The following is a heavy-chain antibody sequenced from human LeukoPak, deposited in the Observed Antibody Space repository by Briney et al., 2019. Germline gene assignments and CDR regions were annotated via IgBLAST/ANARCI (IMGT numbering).Heavy chain of an antibody. Sequence: GESLKISCKGSGYSFTSYWIGWVRQMPGKGLGWMGIIYPGDSDTRYSPSFQGQVTISADKSISTAYLQWSSLKASDTAMYYCARITSQDCSSTSCYSDWFDPWGQGTLVTVSS. J-gene: IGHJ5*02. V-gene: IGHV5-51*01. CDR2: IYPGDSDT. CDR1: GYSFTSYW. CDR3: ARITSQDCSSTSCYSDWFDP. D-gene: IGHD2-2*01.